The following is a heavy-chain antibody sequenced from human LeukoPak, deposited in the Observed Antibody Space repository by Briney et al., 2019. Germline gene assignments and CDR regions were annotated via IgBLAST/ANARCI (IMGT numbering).Heavy chain of an antibody. CDR1: GGTFSSYA. CDR3: ARGHNIAAAVNGDY. J-gene: IGHJ4*02. Sequence: ASVKVSCKASGGTFSSYAISWVRQAPGQGLEWMGGIIPIFGTANYAQKFQGRVTITADKSTSTAYMELSSLRSEDTAVYYCARGHNIAAAVNGDYWGQGTLVTVSS. V-gene: IGHV1-69*06. CDR2: IIPIFGTA. D-gene: IGHD6-13*01.